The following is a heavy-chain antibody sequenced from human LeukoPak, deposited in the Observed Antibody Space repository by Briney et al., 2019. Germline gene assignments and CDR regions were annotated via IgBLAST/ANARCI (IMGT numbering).Heavy chain of an antibody. CDR3: AREPTRDFWSGKNWFDP. J-gene: IGHJ5*02. D-gene: IGHD3-3*01. Sequence: SQTLCLTCTVSGGSISSGSYYWSWIRQPAGKGLEWIGRIYTSGSTNYNPSLKSRVTISVDTSKNQFSLKLSSVTAADTAVYYCAREPTRDFWSGKNWFDPWGQGTLVTVSS. CDR1: GGSISSGSYY. V-gene: IGHV4-61*02. CDR2: IYTSGST.